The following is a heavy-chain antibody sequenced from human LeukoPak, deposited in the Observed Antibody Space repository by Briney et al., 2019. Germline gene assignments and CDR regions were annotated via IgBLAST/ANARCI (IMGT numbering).Heavy chain of an antibody. Sequence: GRSLRLSCAASGFTFNDYAMHWVRQAPGKGLEWVSGISWKSGSIGYADSVKGRFTISRDNAKNSLYLQMNSLRAEDTAFYYCAKDTGWELLRSFDYWGQGTLVTVSS. D-gene: IGHD1-26*01. J-gene: IGHJ4*02. V-gene: IGHV3-9*01. CDR1: GFTFNDYA. CDR2: ISWKSGSI. CDR3: AKDTGWELLRSFDY.